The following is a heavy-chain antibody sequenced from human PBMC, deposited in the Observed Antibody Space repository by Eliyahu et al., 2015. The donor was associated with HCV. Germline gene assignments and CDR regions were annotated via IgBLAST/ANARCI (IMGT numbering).Heavy chain of an antibody. CDR3: ARHGMAQTYYFPSDGYLAK. Sequence: QVHLVQSGDEVKKPGASVKVSCTTSDYTFSNYGFSWVRQAPGQGLEWMGSVSTYNGHTNYAQKFQGRVTITADTSTTTAYIELRSLRSDDTAVYYCARHGMAQTYYFPSDGYLAKWGQGTLVTVSS. CDR2: VSTYNGHT. V-gene: IGHV1-18*01. D-gene: IGHD3-22*01. CDR1: DYTFSNYG. J-gene: IGHJ4*02.